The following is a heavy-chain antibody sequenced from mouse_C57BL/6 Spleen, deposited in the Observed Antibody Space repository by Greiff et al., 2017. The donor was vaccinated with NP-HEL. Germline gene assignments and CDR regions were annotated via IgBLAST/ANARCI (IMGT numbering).Heavy chain of an antibody. Sequence: QVQLQQSGAELMKPGASVKLSCKASGYTFTGYWIEWVKQRPGHGLEWIGEILPGSGSTNYNEKFKGKATFTADTSSNTAYMQLSSLTTEDSAIKYWARSNEGSSYGCFDVWGTGTTVTVSS. CDR3: ARSNEGSSYGCFDV. D-gene: IGHD1-1*01. CDR1: GYTFTGYW. V-gene: IGHV1-9*01. CDR2: ILPGSGST. J-gene: IGHJ1*03.